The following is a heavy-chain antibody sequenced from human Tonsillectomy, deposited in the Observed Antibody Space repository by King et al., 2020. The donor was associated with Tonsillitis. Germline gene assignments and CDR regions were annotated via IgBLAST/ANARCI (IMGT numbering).Heavy chain of an antibody. V-gene: IGHV4-38-2*02. D-gene: IGHD6-19*01. J-gene: IGHJ4*02. Sequence: QLQESGPGLVKPSETLSLTCTVSGYSISSGYYWGWIRQPPGKGLEWIGSIYHSGTTYYNPSLKSRVTISVDTSKNQFSLKLISVTAGDTAVYYCTRGAGIFDYWGQGTLVTVSS. CDR2: IYHSGTT. CDR1: GYSISSGYY. CDR3: TRGAGIFDY.